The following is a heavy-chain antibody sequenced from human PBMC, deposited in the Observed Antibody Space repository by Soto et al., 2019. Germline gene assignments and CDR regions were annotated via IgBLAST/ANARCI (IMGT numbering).Heavy chain of an antibody. Sequence: QVQLVESGGGVVQPGRSLRLSCAASGFTFSSYGMHWVRQAPGKGLEWVAVIWYDGSNKYYADSVKGRFTISRDNSKNTLYLQMNSLRAEDTAVYYCARGMGAVDPYFDYWGQGTLVTVPS. V-gene: IGHV3-33*01. D-gene: IGHD3-9*01. CDR1: GFTFSSYG. J-gene: IGHJ4*02. CDR2: IWYDGSNK. CDR3: ARGMGAVDPYFDY.